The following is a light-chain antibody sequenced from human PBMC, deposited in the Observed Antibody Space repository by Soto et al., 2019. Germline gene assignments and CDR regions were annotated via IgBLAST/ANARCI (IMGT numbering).Light chain of an antibody. CDR2: GTS. J-gene: IGKJ1*01. CDR1: QTIDSNH. V-gene: IGKV3-20*01. Sequence: EIVLTQSPGTLSVSPGERATLSCRASQTIDSNHLAWYQQKPGQAPSLLIYGTSSRATGIPDRFSGSGSGTDFTLTITRLEPEDSAIYYCQQYVSWTFGQGTKEEIK. CDR3: QQYVSWT.